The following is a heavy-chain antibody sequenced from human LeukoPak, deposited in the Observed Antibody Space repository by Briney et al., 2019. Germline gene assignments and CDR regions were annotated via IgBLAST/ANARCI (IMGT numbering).Heavy chain of an antibody. CDR2: ISHSGST. Sequence: PSETLSLTCTVSGDSINSGGYSWSWVRQPPGKGLEWIGYISHSGSTHYNPSLKSRVTISVDRSKNQFSLILSSVTAADTAVYYCARADLVVIPPAPGSGPEPAVYYYYGMDVWGQGTTVTVSS. V-gene: IGHV4-30-2*01. CDR1: GDSINSGGYS. J-gene: IGHJ6*02. D-gene: IGHD2-2*01. CDR3: ARADLVVIPPAPGSGPEPAVYYYYGMDV.